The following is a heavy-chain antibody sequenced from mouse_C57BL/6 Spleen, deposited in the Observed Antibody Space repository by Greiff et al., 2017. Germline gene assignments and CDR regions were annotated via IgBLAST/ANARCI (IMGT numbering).Heavy chain of an antibody. CDR1: GFTFSSYA. J-gene: IGHJ3*01. CDR3: AKSYSSNDGCAY. D-gene: IGHD2-5*01. CDR2: ISDGGSYT. Sequence: EVKLMESGGGLVKPGGSLTLSCAASGFTFSSYAMSWVRQTPEKRLEWVATISDGGSYTYYPDNVKGRFAISRDNAKNNLYLHMSHLKSEDTAMCYCAKSYSSNDGCAYRGQGSLVSVS. V-gene: IGHV5-4*03.